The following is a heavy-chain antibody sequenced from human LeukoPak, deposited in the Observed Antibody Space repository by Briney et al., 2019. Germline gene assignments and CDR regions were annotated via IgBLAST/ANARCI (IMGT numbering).Heavy chain of an antibody. CDR2: INHSGSP. CDR3: ARDLSDYYGSGSYRPIDAFDI. CDR1: GGSFSGYY. D-gene: IGHD3-10*01. V-gene: IGHV4-34*01. Sequence: SETLSLTCAVYGGSFSGYYWSWIRQPPGKGLEWIGEINHSGSPNYNPSLKSRVTISIDTSKNQFSLKLSPVTAADTAVSYCARDLSDYYGSGSYRPIDAFDIWGQGTMVTVSS. J-gene: IGHJ3*02.